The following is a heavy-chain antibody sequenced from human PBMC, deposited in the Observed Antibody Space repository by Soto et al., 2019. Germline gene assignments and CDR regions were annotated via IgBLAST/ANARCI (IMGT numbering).Heavy chain of an antibody. CDR1: GFTFSDYQ. D-gene: IGHD2-2*01. CDR2: IGSSGLSV. J-gene: IGHJ6*03. V-gene: IGHV3-11*01. CDR3: ARDLRQLLSHNYYYYYLDV. Sequence: QVHLVESGGGLVKPGGSLRLSCAASGFTFSDYQMSWIRQAPGKGLEWVSYIGSSGLSVYYEDSVKGRFTISRDNANNSLYLQMNSLRAEDSAVYYCARDLRQLLSHNYYYYYLDVWGKGPRSASP.